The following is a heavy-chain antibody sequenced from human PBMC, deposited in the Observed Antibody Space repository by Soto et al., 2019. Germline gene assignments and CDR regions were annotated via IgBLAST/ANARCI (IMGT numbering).Heavy chain of an antibody. V-gene: IGHV3-21*04. CDR3: AKGGTSYYYGMDV. Sequence: GGSLRLSCAASGFTFSSYSMNWVRQAPGKGLEWVSSISSSSSNIYYADSVKGRFTISRDNSKNTLYLQMNSLRAEDTAVYYCAKGGTSYYYGMDVWGQGTTVTVSS. J-gene: IGHJ6*02. CDR1: GFTFSSYS. D-gene: IGHD2-2*01. CDR2: ISSSSSNI.